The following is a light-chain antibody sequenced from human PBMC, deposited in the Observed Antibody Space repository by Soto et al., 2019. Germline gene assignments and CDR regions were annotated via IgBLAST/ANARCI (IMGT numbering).Light chain of an antibody. CDR2: AAS. J-gene: IGKJ3*01. Sequence: IQLTQSPSSLSASVGDRVIMTCRASQGISSSLAWYQQKPGKAPTLLIYAASTLETGVPSRFSGSGSGTDFTLTISSLQPEDFATYYCQQLNIYPFTFGPGTKVDIK. CDR1: QGISSS. V-gene: IGKV1-9*01. CDR3: QQLNIYPFT.